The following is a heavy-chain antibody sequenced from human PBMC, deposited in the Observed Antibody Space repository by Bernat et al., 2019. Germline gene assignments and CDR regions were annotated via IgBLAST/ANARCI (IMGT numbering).Heavy chain of an antibody. D-gene: IGHD6-6*01. V-gene: IGHV3-23*01. CDR2: ISGSGGST. Sequence: EVQLLESGGGLVQPGGSLRLSCAASGFTFSSYAMSWVHQAPGKGLEWVSAISGSGGSTYYADSVKGRFTISRDNSKNTLYLQMNSLRAEDTAVYYCAKGHIIAARPGNWFDPWGQGTLVTVSS. J-gene: IGHJ5*02. CDR1: GFTFSSYA. CDR3: AKGHIIAARPGNWFDP.